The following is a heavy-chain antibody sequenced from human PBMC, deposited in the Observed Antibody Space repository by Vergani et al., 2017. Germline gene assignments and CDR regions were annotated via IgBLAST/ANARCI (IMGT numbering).Heavy chain of an antibody. Sequence: QVQLVQSGAEVKKPGSSVKVSCKASGGTFSSYAISWVRQAPGQGLEWMGGIIPIFGTANYAQKFQGRVTITADESTSTAYRELRSLRSEDTAGYYCARDEVYSYGGGRCDFDYWGQGTLVTVSS. CDR2: IIPIFGTA. V-gene: IGHV1-69*13. J-gene: IGHJ4*02. CDR3: ARDEVYSYGGGRCDFDY. CDR1: GGTFSSYA. D-gene: IGHD5-18*01.